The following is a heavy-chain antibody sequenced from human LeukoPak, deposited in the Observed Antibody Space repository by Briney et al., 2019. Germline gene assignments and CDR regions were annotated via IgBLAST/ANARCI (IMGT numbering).Heavy chain of an antibody. CDR3: ARDPLRYGSGSYYPWYFDY. CDR2: IWYDGSNK. D-gene: IGHD3-10*01. V-gene: IGHV3-33*01. CDR1: GFTFSSYG. Sequence: PGGSPRLSCAASGFTFSSYGMHWVRQAPGKGLEWVAVIWYDGSNKYYADSVKGRFTISRDNSKNTLYLQMNSLRAEDTAVYYCARDPLRYGSGSYYPWYFDYWGQGTLVTVSS. J-gene: IGHJ4*02.